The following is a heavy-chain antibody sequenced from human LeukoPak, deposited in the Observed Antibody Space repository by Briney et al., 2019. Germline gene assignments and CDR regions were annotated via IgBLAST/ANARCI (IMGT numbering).Heavy chain of an antibody. D-gene: IGHD3-3*01. Sequence: PSETLSLTCAVYGGSFSGCYWTWIRQPPGKGLEWIGNITHSGSANSNPSPKSRVTISVDVSKNQFSLKLSSVTAADTAVYYCARGRRGYDFWSGYYSDYWGQGTLVTVSS. V-gene: IGHV4-34*01. CDR3: ARGRRGYDFWSGYYSDY. J-gene: IGHJ4*02. CDR2: ITHSGSA. CDR1: GGSFSGCY.